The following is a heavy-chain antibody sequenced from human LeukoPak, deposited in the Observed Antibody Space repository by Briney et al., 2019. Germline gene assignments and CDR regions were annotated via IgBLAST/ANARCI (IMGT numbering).Heavy chain of an antibody. J-gene: IGHJ6*03. CDR2: ISSNGDRT. Sequence: GGSLRLSCAASGFTFSTYSMHWVRQAPGKGLEYVSAISSNGDRTYYANSVKGRFTISRDNSKNTLFLQMGSLRAEDMAMYYCARSRGLGLHYYYYMDVWGKGTTVTVSS. CDR3: ARSRGLGLHYYYYMDV. V-gene: IGHV3-64*01. D-gene: IGHD3-10*01. CDR1: GFTFSTYS.